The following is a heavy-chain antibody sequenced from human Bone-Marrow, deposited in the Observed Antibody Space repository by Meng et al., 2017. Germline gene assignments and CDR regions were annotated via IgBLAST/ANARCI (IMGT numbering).Heavy chain of an antibody. D-gene: IGHD3-22*01. J-gene: IGHJ4*02. CDR3: ARGHDNSGYYLVWYFDY. Sequence: GESLKISCAASGFTFSSYGMHWVRQAPGKGLEWVAVIWYDGSNKYYADSVKGRFTISRDNSKNTLYLQMNSLRAEDTAVYYCARGHDNSGYYLVWYFDYWGQGTLVTVSS. V-gene: IGHV3-33*01. CDR1: GFTFSSYG. CDR2: IWYDGSNK.